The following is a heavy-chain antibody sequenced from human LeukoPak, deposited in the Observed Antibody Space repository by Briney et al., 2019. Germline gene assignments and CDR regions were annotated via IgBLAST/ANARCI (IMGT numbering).Heavy chain of an antibody. D-gene: IGHD3-22*01. CDR1: GYTFTGYY. Sequence: ASVKLSCKASGYTFTGYYMHWERQAPGQGLEWMGWINPNSGGTNYAQKFQGRVTMTRDTSISTAYMELSRLRSDDTAVYYCARGDSSGYYYVWFDYWGQGTLVTVSS. CDR2: INPNSGGT. J-gene: IGHJ4*02. V-gene: IGHV1-2*02. CDR3: ARGDSSGYYYVWFDY.